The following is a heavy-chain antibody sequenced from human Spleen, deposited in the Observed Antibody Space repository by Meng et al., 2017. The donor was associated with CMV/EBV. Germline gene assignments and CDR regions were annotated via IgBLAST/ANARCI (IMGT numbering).Heavy chain of an antibody. CDR3: ARDLLGSSGWFFGEDN. J-gene: IGHJ4*02. CDR1: GFTFNYAW. D-gene: IGHD6-19*01. V-gene: IGHV3-21*01. CDR2: NSSSTSYI. Sequence: GESLKISCAASGFTFNYAWMSWVRQAPGKGLEWVSSNSSSTSYIFYGDSVKGRFTISRDNAKNSLYLQMNSLRAEDMAVYYCARDLLGSSGWFFGEDNWGQGTLVTVSS.